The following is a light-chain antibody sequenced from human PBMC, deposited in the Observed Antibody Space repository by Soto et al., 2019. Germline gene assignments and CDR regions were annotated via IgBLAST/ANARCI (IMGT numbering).Light chain of an antibody. CDR2: GAS. J-gene: IGKJ5*01. CDR3: QQLNSYPIT. Sequence: EIVMTQSPATLSVSPWERATLSCRASQSVSSNLAWYQQKPGQAPRLLIYGASTRATGIPARFSGSGSGTEFTLTISSLQSEDFATYYCQQLNSYPITFGQGTRLEIK. V-gene: IGKV3-15*01. CDR1: QSVSSN.